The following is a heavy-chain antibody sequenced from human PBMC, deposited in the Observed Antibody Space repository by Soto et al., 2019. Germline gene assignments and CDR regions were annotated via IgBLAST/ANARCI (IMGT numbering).Heavy chain of an antibody. D-gene: IGHD6-19*01. V-gene: IGHV3-53*01. CDR3: ARASLFIGSGMDY. CDR2: IYSGGST. Sequence: GGSLRLSCAASGFTVSSNYMSWVRQAPGKGPEWVSVIYSGGSTYYADSVKGRFTISRDNSKNTLYLQMNSLRAEDTAVYYCARASLFIGSGMDYWGQGTLVTVSS. J-gene: IGHJ4*02. CDR1: GFTVSSNY.